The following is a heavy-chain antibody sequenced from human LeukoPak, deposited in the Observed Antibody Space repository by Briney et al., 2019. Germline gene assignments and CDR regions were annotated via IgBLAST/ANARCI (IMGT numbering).Heavy chain of an antibody. Sequence: SGGSLRLSCAPSEVSDTGNYMSWVRQAPGQGLEWVSLIYDTGTTHYADSVKGRFTISRDNSKNTVYLQMNYLRVEDTAVYYCAIEWDSLIRGVLGAMDVWGKGTTVTVSS. D-gene: IGHD3-10*01. CDR2: IYDTGTT. CDR1: EVSDTGNY. V-gene: IGHV3-53*01. CDR3: AIEWDSLIRGVLGAMDV. J-gene: IGHJ6*03.